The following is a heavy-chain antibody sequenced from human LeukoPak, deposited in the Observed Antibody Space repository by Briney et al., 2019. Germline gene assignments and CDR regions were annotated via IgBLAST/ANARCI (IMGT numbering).Heavy chain of an antibody. Sequence: SETLSLTCTVSGGSISSSSYYWGWIRQPPGKGLEWIGSIYYSGSTYYNPSLKRRVTISVDTSKNKFSLKLSSVTAADTAVYYCAGGGYQLLYSDDAFDIWGQGTMVTVSS. J-gene: IGHJ3*02. D-gene: IGHD2-2*02. CDR2: IYYSGST. CDR3: AGGGYQLLYSDDAFDI. V-gene: IGHV4-39*01. CDR1: GGSISSSSYY.